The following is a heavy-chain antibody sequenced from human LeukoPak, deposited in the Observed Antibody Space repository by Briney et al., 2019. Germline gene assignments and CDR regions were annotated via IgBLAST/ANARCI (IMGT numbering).Heavy chain of an antibody. Sequence: PSETLSLTCTVSGGSLGSTIYYWGWIRQPPGKGLEWIGTIYHSGHTYNNPSLNSGVTISVDTSKNLVSLWLSSVTAADTAMYYGAACKILRSSWYVGSSRVRFDPWGQGTLVTVS. V-gene: IGHV4-39*01. CDR2: IYHSGHT. D-gene: IGHD6-13*01. CDR3: AACKILRSSWYVGSSRVRFDP. J-gene: IGHJ5*02. CDR1: GGSLGSTIYY.